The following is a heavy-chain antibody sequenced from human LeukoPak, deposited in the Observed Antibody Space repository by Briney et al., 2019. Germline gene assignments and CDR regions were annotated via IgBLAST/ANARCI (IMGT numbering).Heavy chain of an antibody. CDR1: GGSISSSSYY. V-gene: IGHV4-39*01. Sequence: PSETLSLTCTVSGGSISSSSYYWGWIRQPPGKGMEWIGSIYYSGSTYYNPSLKSRVTISVDTSKNQFSLKLSSVTAADTAVYYCARHVRYNWNYEVDIWGQGTMVTVSS. J-gene: IGHJ3*02. CDR2: IYYSGST. D-gene: IGHD1-7*01. CDR3: ARHVRYNWNYEVDI.